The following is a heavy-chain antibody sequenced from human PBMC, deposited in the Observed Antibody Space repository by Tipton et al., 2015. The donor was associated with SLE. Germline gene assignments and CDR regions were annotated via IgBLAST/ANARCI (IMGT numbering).Heavy chain of an antibody. D-gene: IGHD5-18*01. CDR2: MFYTGSA. CDR3: ARVVPIGHTYGDPEY. J-gene: IGHJ4*02. CDR1: GGSISSHY. V-gene: IGHV4-59*11. Sequence: TLSLTCTVSGGSISSHYWSWIRQPPGEGLECIGYMFYTGSANYNPPLKSRVTISVDTSKNQFSLNLGSVTAADTAVYYCARVVPIGHTYGDPEYWGQGTLVTVSS.